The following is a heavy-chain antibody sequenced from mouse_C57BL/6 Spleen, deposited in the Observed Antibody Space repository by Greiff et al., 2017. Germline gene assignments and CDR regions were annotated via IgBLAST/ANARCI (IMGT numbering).Heavy chain of an antibody. D-gene: IGHD1-1*01. CDR1: GYTFTSYW. CDR3: AREILRYGDY. V-gene: IGHV1-55*01. Sequence: VKLMESGAELVKPGASVKMSCKASGYTFTSYWITWVKQRPGQGLEWIGDIYPGSGSTNYNEKFKSKATLTVDTSSSTAYMQLSSLTSEDSAVYYCAREILRYGDYWGQGTTLTVSS. CDR2: IYPGSGST. J-gene: IGHJ2*01.